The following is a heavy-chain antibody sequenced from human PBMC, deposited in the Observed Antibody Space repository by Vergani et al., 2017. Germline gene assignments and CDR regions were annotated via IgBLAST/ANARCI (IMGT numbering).Heavy chain of an antibody. J-gene: IGHJ5*02. CDR2: IYYSGST. Sequence: QVQLQESGPGLVKPSETLSLTCTVSGGSISNYYWSWIRQPPGKGLEWIGYIYYSGSTNYNPSLKSRVTISVDTSKNQFSLKLSSVTAADTAVYYCARELYNWFDPWGQGTLVTVSS. CDR1: GGSISNYY. V-gene: IGHV4-59*01. CDR3: ARELYNWFDP.